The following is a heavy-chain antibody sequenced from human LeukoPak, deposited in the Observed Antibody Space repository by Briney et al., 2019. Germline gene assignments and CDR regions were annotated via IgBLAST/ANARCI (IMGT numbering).Heavy chain of an antibody. D-gene: IGHD6-13*01. CDR3: ARGIAAAGTRAFDI. CDR1: GGSISSGGYS. J-gene: IGHJ3*02. Sequence: SETLSLTCTVSGGSISSGGYSWSWIRQHPGKGLEWIGYIYYSGSTYYNPSLKSRVTISVDTSKNQFSLKLSSVTAADTAVYYCARGIAAAGTRAFDIWGQGTMVTVSS. V-gene: IGHV4-31*03. CDR2: IYYSGST.